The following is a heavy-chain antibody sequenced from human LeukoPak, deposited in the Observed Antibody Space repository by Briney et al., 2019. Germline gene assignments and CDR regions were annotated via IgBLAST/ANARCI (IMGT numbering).Heavy chain of an antibody. J-gene: IGHJ5*02. CDR2: INPKTGGI. CDR1: GYTFSDFY. V-gene: IGHV1-2*02. Sequence: GASVKVSCKTSGYTFSDFYIHWVRQAPGQGLEWMGWINPKTGGITYSQKFKGRATMTRDTSLNTAHMEVTGLTFGDTAVYYCAREWGPNYVQGWFDPWGQGTLVSVSS. D-gene: IGHD3-10*02. CDR3: AREWGPNYVQGWFDP.